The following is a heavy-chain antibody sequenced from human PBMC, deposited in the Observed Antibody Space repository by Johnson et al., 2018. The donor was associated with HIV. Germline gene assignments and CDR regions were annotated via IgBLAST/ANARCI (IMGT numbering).Heavy chain of an antibody. J-gene: IGHJ3*02. V-gene: IGHV3-66*01. CDR1: GFSVSSNY. CDR2: IYTGANT. CDR3: AKDMAAANDAFDI. Sequence: VQLVESGGGLVQPGGSLRLSCAASGFSVSSNYMSWVRQAPGKGLEWVSVIYTGANTYYAATYYADSVKVRFTISRDNAKNSLYLQMNSLRAEDTAVYYCAKDMAAANDAFDIWGQGTMVTVSS. D-gene: IGHD6-25*01.